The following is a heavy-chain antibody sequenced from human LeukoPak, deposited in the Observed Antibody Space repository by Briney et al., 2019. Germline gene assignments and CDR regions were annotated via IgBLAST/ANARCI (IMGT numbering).Heavy chain of an antibody. CDR1: GFTFGDYA. CDR2: IRSKAYGVTT. J-gene: IGHJ3*02. Sequence: GGSLRLSCTASGFTFGDYAMSWFRQAPGKGLECVGFIRSKAYGVTTEYAASVKGRFTISRDDSKSIAYLQMNSLKTEDTAVYYCTRDTLSDFWSGYFSSGNDAFDIWGQGTMVTDSS. D-gene: IGHD3-3*01. V-gene: IGHV3-49*03. CDR3: TRDTLSDFWSGYFSSGNDAFDI.